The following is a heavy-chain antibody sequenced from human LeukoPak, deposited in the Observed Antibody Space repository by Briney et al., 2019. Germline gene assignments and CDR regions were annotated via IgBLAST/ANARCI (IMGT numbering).Heavy chain of an antibody. Sequence: SETLSLTCTVSGYSISSGYYWGWIRQPPGKGLEWIGSIYHSGSTYYNPSLKSRVTISVDTSKNQFSLKLSSVTAADTAVYYCARVHYGSGSYYQYNWFDPWGQGTLVTVSS. CDR1: GYSISSGYY. CDR3: ARVHYGSGSYYQYNWFDP. D-gene: IGHD3-10*01. CDR2: IYHSGST. V-gene: IGHV4-38-2*02. J-gene: IGHJ5*02.